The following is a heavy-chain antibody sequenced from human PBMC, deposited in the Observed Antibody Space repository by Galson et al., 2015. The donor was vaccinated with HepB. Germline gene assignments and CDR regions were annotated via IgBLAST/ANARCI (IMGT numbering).Heavy chain of an antibody. CDR2: MNPNSGNT. D-gene: IGHD3-16*01. Sequence: SVKVSCKASGYTFTRYDINWVRQATGQGLEWMGWMNPNSGNTGYAQKFQGRVTMTRNTSISTAYMELSSLRSEDTAVYYCARVWGSYFITYGMDVWGQGTTVTVSS. J-gene: IGHJ6*02. CDR3: ARVWGSYFITYGMDV. CDR1: GYTFTRYD. V-gene: IGHV1-8*01.